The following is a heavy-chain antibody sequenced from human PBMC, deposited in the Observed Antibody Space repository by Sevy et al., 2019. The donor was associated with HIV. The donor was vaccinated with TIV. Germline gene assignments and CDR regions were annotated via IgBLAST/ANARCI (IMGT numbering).Heavy chain of an antibody. CDR1: GGSISSGSYY. CDR3: AREWPGAVAALHFDY. D-gene: IGHD6-19*01. J-gene: IGHJ4*02. V-gene: IGHV4-61*02. CDR2: IYTSGST. Sequence: SETLSLTCTVSGGSISSGSYYWSWIRQPAGKGLEWIGRIYTSGSTNYNPSLKIRVTISVDTSKNQFSLKLSSVTAADTAVYYCAREWPGAVAALHFDYWGQGTLVTVSS.